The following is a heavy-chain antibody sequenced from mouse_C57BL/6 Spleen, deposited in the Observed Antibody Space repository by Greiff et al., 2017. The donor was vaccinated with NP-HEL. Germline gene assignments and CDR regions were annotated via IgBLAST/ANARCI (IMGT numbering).Heavy chain of an antibody. CDR1: GYTFTSYW. D-gene: IGHD1-1*01. J-gene: IGHJ2*01. Sequence: QVQLQQPGAELVMPGASVKLSCKASGYTFTSYWMHWVKQRPGQGLEWIGEIDPSDSYTNYNQKFKGKSTLTVDKSSSTAYMQLSSLTSEDSAVYYCARGDLRYRYFDYWGQGTTLTVSS. CDR3: ARGDLRYRYFDY. CDR2: IDPSDSYT. V-gene: IGHV1-69*01.